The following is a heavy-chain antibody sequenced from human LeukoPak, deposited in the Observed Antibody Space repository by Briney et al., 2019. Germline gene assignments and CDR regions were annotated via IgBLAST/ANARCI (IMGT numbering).Heavy chain of an antibody. J-gene: IGHJ6*03. CDR1: GGTFSSYA. V-gene: IGHV1-69*05. CDR2: IIPIFGTA. Sequence: ASVKVSCKASGGTFSSYAISWVRQAPGQGLEWMGGIIPIFGTANYAQKFQGRVTITTDESTSTAYMELSSLRSEDTAVYYCARVAAERLSTPGPEVVVPAAPWDWNYGWYYMDVWGKGTTVTVSS. CDR3: ARVAAERLSTPGPEVVVPAAPWDWNYGWYYMDV. D-gene: IGHD2-2*01.